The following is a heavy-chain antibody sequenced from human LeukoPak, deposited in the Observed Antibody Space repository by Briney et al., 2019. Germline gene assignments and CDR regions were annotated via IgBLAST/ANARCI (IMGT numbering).Heavy chain of an antibody. V-gene: IGHV1-2*02. CDR2: INPNSGDT. Sequence: GASVKVSCKASGYTFTGYYMHWVRQAPGQGLEWMGWINPNSGDTDSAQKFQGRVTVTRDTSISTAYMELSRLTSDDTAVYYCARVRGAGPYLVRDLDALDIWGQGTMVTVSS. CDR1: GYTFTGYY. CDR3: ARVRGAGPYLVRDLDALDI. J-gene: IGHJ3*02. D-gene: IGHD3-10*01.